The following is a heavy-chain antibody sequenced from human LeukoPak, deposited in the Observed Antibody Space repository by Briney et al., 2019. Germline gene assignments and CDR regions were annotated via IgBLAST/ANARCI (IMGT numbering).Heavy chain of an antibody. J-gene: IGHJ4*02. V-gene: IGHV1-24*01. CDR1: GYTLTELS. D-gene: IGHD3-22*01. CDR2: FDPEDGET. Sequence: ASVKVSCKVSGYTLTELSMHWVRQAPGKGLEWMGGFDPEDGETIYAQKFQGRVTMTEDTSTDTAYMEPSSLRSEDTAVYYCATVYYDSSGYTQYYFDYWGQGTLVTVSS. CDR3: ATVYYDSSGYTQYYFDY.